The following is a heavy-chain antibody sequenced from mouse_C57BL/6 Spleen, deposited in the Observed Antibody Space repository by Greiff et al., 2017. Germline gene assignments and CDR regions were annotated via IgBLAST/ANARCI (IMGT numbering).Heavy chain of an antibody. CDR2: INYDGSST. J-gene: IGHJ1*03. CDR3: AREKGYDYDWYFDV. CDR1: GFTFSDYY. V-gene: IGHV5-16*01. D-gene: IGHD2-4*01. Sequence: EVKVVESEGGLVQPGSSMKLSCTASGFTFSDYYMAWVRQVPEKGLEWVANINYDGSSTYYLDSLKSRFIISRDNAKNILYLQMSSLKSEDTATYYCAREKGYDYDWYFDVWGTGTTVTVSS.